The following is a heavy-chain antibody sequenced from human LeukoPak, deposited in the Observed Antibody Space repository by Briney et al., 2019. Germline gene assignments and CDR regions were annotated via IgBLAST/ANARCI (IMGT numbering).Heavy chain of an antibody. Sequence: PGESLKISCKGSGYSFATYWIAWVRQMPGKGLEWMGIIYPDESNIRYSPSFQGQVTISAGKSISTAYLQWSSLKASDTAIYYCARPPSRGYSSSFEYWGQGTLVTVSS. CDR2: IYPDESNI. CDR3: ARPPSRGYSSSFEY. CDR1: GYSFATYW. D-gene: IGHD2-2*03. J-gene: IGHJ4*02. V-gene: IGHV5-51*01.